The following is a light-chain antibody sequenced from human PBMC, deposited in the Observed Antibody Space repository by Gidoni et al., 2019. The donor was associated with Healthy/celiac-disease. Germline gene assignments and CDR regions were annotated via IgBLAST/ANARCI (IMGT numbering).Light chain of an antibody. CDR1: QSVTNNY. CDR2: DAS. CDR3: QQSGSSPHT. Sequence: EIVLTQSPGTLSLSPGERATLSCRASQSVTNNYLAWYQQKPGQAPRLVIYDASNRATGIPDRFSGSGSGPDFTLTISRLEPEDFAVYYCQQSGSSPHTFGQGSKLEIK. V-gene: IGKV3-20*01. J-gene: IGKJ2*01.